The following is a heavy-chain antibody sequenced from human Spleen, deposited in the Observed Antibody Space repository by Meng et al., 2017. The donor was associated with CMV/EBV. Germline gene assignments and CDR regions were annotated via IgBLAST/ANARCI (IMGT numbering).Heavy chain of an antibody. CDR1: GFTFSSYA. CDR3: DPPAEGLGGY. Sequence: QVESGGCGGGVVQPGRSLRLSCAASGFTFSSYAMHWVRQAPGKGLEWVAVISYDGSNKYYADSVKGRFTISRDNSKNTLYLQMNSLRAEDTAVYYCDPPAEGLGGYWGQGTLVTVSS. J-gene: IGHJ4*02. V-gene: IGHV3-30-3*01. CDR2: ISYDGSNK. D-gene: IGHD2-15*01.